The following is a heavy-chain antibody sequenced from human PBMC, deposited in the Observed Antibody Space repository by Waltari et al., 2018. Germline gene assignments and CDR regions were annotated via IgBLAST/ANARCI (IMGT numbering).Heavy chain of an antibody. D-gene: IGHD6-13*01. CDR2: IYSGGST. V-gene: IGHV3-53*01. J-gene: IGHJ4*02. CDR3: ARDQVAAAGGIDY. Sequence: EVQLVESGGGLIQPGGSLRLSCAASGFTVSSNYMSWVRQAPGKGLEWVWCIYSGGSTYYADSVKGRFTISRDNSKNTLYLQMNSLRAEDTAVYYCARDQVAAAGGIDYWGQGTLVTVSS. CDR1: GFTVSSNY.